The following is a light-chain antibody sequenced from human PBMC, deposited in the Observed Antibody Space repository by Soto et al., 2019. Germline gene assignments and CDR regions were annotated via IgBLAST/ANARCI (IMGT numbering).Light chain of an antibody. V-gene: IGLV4-69*01. Sequence: QLVLTQSPSASASLGASVKLTCTLSSGHSSYTIAWHQQQPEKGPRYLMTLNSDGSHSKGDGIPDRFTGSSSGAERYLSISSLQSDDDADYYCQTWGTGIEVFGGGTQLTVL. CDR2: LNSDGSH. CDR1: SGHSSYT. J-gene: IGLJ3*02. CDR3: QTWGTGIEV.